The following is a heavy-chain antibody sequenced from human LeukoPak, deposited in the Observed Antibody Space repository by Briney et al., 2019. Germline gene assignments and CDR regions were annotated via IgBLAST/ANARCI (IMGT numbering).Heavy chain of an antibody. D-gene: IGHD3-22*01. CDR3: AREGDSSGYCVDY. J-gene: IGHJ4*02. CDR2: INPNSGGT. CDR1: GYTFTGYY. V-gene: IGHV1-2*02. Sequence: ASVKVSCKASGYTFTGYYMHWVRQAPGQGLERMGWINPNSGGTNYAQKFQGRATMTRDTSISTAYMELSRLRSDDTAVYYCAREGDSSGYCVDYWGQGTLVTVSS.